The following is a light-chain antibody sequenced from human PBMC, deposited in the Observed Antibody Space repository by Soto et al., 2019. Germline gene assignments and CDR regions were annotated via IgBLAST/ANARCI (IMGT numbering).Light chain of an antibody. CDR1: SSDVGSYNL. Sequence: QSALTQPASVSGSPGRSITISCTGTSSDVGSYNLVSWYQQHPGKAPKLMIYEGSKRPSGVSNRFSGSKSGNTASLTISGLQAEDEADYYGCSYAGSSTHEVFGGGTKVPVL. CDR2: EGS. J-gene: IGLJ2*01. V-gene: IGLV2-23*01. CDR3: CSYAGSSTHEV.